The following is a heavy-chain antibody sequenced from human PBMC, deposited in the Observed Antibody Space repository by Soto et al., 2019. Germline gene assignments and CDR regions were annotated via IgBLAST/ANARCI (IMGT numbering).Heavy chain of an antibody. V-gene: IGHV3-48*03. CDR3: ARVRYSAYGGYYFDY. CDR2: ISGSGSAI. D-gene: IGHD5-12*01. CDR1: GFTFSSYE. J-gene: IGHJ4*02. Sequence: EVQLVESGGGLVQPGGSLRLSCVASGFTFSSYEMNWVRQAPGKGLEWFSYISGSGSAIYYADSVKGRFTISRDNAKNSLYLQMNSLRAEDTAVYYCARVRYSAYGGYYFDYWGQGTLVTVSS.